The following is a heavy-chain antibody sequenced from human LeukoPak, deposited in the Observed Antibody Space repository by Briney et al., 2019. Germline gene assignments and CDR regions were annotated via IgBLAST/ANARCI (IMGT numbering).Heavy chain of an antibody. CDR1: GFTFNYAW. CDR3: TTDEDWNYARKDV. J-gene: IGHJ6*02. V-gene: IGHV3-15*04. Sequence: GGSLRLSCAASGFTFNYAWMSWVRQVPGKGLEWVGQTVSEIDGETTDYATPVKGRFTISRDDSKSTLYLQMSSLKIEDTAVYYCTTDEDWNYARKDVWGQGATVTVSS. CDR2: TVSEIDGETT. D-gene: IGHD1-7*01.